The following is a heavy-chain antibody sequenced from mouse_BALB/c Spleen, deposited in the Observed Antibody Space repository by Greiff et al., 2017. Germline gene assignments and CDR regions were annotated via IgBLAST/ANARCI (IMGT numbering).Heavy chain of an antibody. CDR2: ISSGGST. J-gene: IGHJ1*01. V-gene: IGHV5-6-5*01. CDR3: ARRDYCSSHWYFDV. Sequence: EVMLVESGGGLVKPGGSLKLSCAASGFTFSSYAMSWVRQTLEKRLEWVASISSGGSTYYPDSVKGRFTISRDNARNILDLQMSSLRSEDTIMYYSARRDYCSSHWYFDVWGAGTTVTVSS. CDR1: GFTFSSYA. D-gene: IGHD1-1*01.